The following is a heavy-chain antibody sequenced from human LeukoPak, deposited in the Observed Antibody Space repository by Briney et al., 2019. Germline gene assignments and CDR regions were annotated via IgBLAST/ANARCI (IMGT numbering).Heavy chain of an antibody. CDR1: GGSISSSNW. V-gene: IGHV4-4*02. D-gene: IGHD6-13*01. CDR3: ARDIAADTTTIYYFDY. Sequence: SGTLSLTCAVSGGSISSSNWWSWVRQPPGKGLEWIGEIYHSGSTNYNPSLKSRVTISVDESKNQFSLKLSSVTAADTAVYYCARDIAADTTTIYYFDYWGQGTLVTVSS. J-gene: IGHJ4*02. CDR2: IYHSGST.